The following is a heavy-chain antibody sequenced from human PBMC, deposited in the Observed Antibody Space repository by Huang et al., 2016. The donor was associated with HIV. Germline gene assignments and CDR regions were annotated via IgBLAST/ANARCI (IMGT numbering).Heavy chain of an antibody. CDR2: NIPTLGTA. CDR1: GGSFRNFA. CDR3: ATVDYYDTSGPQRGYFDN. V-gene: IGHV1-69*01. Sequence: QVQLVQSGAEVKKPGSSVKVSCKASGGSFRNFAIGWVRQAPGQGLVWMGGNIPTLGTANYGKKFQGRVTIIADESTSTAYMVLSSLRSEDTAVYYCATVDYYDTSGPQRGYFDNWGQGTLVTVSS. D-gene: IGHD3-22*01. J-gene: IGHJ4*02.